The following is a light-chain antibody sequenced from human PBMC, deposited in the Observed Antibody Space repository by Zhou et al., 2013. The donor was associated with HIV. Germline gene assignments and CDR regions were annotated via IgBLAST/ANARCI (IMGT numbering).Light chain of an antibody. V-gene: IGKV1-17*01. CDR2: AAS. Sequence: DIQMTQSPSSLSASVGDRVSITCRASQGIGNDQGWYQQKPGEAPKRLIFAASRLQSGVPSRFSGSGYGTEFTLTISGLQPEDFATYYCLQHNTYPYTFGQGTRLDIK. CDR3: LQHNTYPYT. J-gene: IGKJ2*01. CDR1: QGIGND.